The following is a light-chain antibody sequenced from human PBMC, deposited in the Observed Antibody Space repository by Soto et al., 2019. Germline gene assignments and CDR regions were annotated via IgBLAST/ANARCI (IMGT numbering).Light chain of an antibody. CDR3: SSYTSSSSVV. J-gene: IGLJ2*01. Sequence: QSALTQPASVSGSPGQSITISCTGTTSDVGGYDYVSWYRQHPGEAPKLMIYEVTNRPSGVSNRFSGSKSGNTASLTISGLQAEDEAAYYCSSYTSSSSVVFGGGTKLTVL. V-gene: IGLV2-14*01. CDR2: EVT. CDR1: TSDVGGYDY.